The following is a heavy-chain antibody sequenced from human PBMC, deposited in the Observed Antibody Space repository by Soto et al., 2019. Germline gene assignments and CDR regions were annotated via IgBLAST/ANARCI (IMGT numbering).Heavy chain of an antibody. Sequence: RLSCAASGFTFSSYAMSWVRQAPGKGLEWVSAISGSGGSTYYADSVKGRFTISRDNSKNTLYLQMNSLRAEDTAVYYCAKEVYGRDYYYYGMDVWGQGTTVTVSS. J-gene: IGHJ6*02. CDR3: AKEVYGRDYYYYGMDV. D-gene: IGHD2-8*01. CDR1: GFTFSSYA. CDR2: ISGSGGST. V-gene: IGHV3-23*01.